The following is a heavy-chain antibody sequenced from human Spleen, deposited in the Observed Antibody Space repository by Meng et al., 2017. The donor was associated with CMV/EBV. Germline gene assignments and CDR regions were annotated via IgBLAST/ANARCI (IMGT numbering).Heavy chain of an antibody. CDR2: IKQDGSEK. Sequence: GESLKISCAASGFTFSNYWMSWVRQAPGKGPECVAKIKQDGSEKYYLDSVKGRFTISRDNGKNSLYLQINSLRSEDTAVYYCARVKRGWVFDHWGQGTLVTVSS. D-gene: IGHD3-10*01. V-gene: IGHV3-7*01. CDR1: GFTFSNYW. CDR3: ARVKRGWVFDH. J-gene: IGHJ4*02.